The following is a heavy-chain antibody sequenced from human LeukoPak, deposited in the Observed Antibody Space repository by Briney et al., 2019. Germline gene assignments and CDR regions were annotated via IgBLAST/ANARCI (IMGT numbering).Heavy chain of an antibody. Sequence: PGGSLRLSCAASGFTFSSYSINWVRQAPGKGLEWVSSISSSSSYIYYADSVKGRFTISRDNAKNSLYLQMNSLRAEDTAVCYCASFRVEPYGMDVWGQGTTVTVSS. CDR1: GFTFSSYS. CDR2: ISSSSSYI. V-gene: IGHV3-21*01. CDR3: ASFRVEPYGMDV. J-gene: IGHJ6*02.